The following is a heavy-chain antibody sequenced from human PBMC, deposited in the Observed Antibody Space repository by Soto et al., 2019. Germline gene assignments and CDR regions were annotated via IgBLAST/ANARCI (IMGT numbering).Heavy chain of an antibody. Sequence: SETLSLTCTVSGGSISSSSYYWGWIRQPPGKGLEWIGSIYYSGSTYYNPSLKSRVTISVDTSKNQFSLKLSSVTAADTAVYYCARHVYSSSWYYYYYYGMDVWGQGTTVTVSS. CDR2: IYYSGST. CDR1: GGSISSSSYY. V-gene: IGHV4-39*01. J-gene: IGHJ6*02. CDR3: ARHVYSSSWYYYYYYGMDV. D-gene: IGHD6-13*01.